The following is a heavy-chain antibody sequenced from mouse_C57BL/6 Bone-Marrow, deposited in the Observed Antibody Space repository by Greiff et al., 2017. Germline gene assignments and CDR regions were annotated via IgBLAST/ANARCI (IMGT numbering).Heavy chain of an antibody. Sequence: QVQLQQPGAELVRPGSSVKLSCKASGYTFTSYWMDWVKQRPGQGLEWIGNIYPSDSDTHYNQKLKDKATLTVDKSTSTAYRNISSLTSEDSAVYYCARVGTVYGNHGYWGQGPTLTAAS. D-gene: IGHD2-1*01. CDR2: IYPSDSDT. CDR1: GYTFTSYW. J-gene: IGHJ2*01. CDR3: ARVGTVYGNHGY. V-gene: IGHV1-61*01.